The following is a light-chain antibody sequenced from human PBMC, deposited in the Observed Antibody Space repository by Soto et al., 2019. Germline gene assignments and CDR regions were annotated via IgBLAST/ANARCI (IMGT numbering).Light chain of an antibody. CDR2: LAS. CDR3: MQSLQTPWT. J-gene: IGKJ1*01. CDR1: QSLLHSNRYNN. V-gene: IGKV2-28*01. Sequence: DIVVTQARLYRRVTRGEPASISCRSSQSLLHSNRYNNVDWYLQKPGQSPQLLIYLASNRASGVPNRFSGSGSGTDFTLKISSGEAEDVGVYYCMQSLQTPWTVGQGTKV.